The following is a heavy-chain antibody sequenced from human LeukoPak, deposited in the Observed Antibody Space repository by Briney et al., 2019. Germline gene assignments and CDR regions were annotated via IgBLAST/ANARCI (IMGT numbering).Heavy chain of an antibody. CDR2: IYDNGDA. Sequence: GGSLRLSCAASGFTVSSNDMSWVRQAPGKGLEWVSVIYDNGDAYSADSVKGRFTISRHNSKNTLYLQMNSLRPEDTAVYYCAGGSRRDGYDYWGQGTLATVSS. V-gene: IGHV3-53*04. D-gene: IGHD5-24*01. J-gene: IGHJ4*02. CDR1: GFTVSSND. CDR3: AGGSRRDGYDY.